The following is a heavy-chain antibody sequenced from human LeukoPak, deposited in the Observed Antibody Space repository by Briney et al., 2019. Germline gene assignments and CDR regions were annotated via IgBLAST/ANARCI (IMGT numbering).Heavy chain of an antibody. CDR2: ISAYNGNT. J-gene: IGHJ6*02. CDR3: ARDRSSGSYYYYYGMDV. D-gene: IGHD1-26*01. V-gene: IGHV1-18*01. CDR1: GYTFTSYG. Sequence: ASVKVSFKASGYTFTSYGISWVRQAPGQGLEWMGWISAYNGNTNYAQKLQGRVTMTTDTSTSTAYMELRSLRSDDTAVYYCARDRSSGSYYYYYGMDVWGQGTTVTVSS.